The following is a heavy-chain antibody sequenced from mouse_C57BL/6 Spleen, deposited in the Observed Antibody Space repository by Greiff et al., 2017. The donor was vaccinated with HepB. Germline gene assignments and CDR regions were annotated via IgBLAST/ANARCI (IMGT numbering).Heavy chain of an antibody. Sequence: EVQLQQSGPELVKPGASVKMSCKASGYTFTDYNMHWVKQSHGKSLEWIGYINPNNGGTSYNQKFKGKATLTGNKSSSTAYMELRSLTSEDSAVYYCARDYYGSFDYWGQGTTLTVSS. J-gene: IGHJ2*01. CDR2: INPNNGGT. CDR3: ARDYYGSFDY. D-gene: IGHD1-1*01. V-gene: IGHV1-22*01. CDR1: GYTFTDYN.